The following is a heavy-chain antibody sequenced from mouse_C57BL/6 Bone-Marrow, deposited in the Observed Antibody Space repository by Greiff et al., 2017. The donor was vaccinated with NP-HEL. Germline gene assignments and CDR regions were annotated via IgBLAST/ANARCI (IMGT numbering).Heavy chain of an antibody. CDR2: IHPNSGST. Sequence: VQLQQPGAELVKPGASVKLSCKASGYTFTSYWMHWVKQRPGQGLEWIGMIHPNSGSTNYNEKFKSKATLTVDKSSSTAYMELSSLTSEDSAVYCCAREGGLGPYYYAMGYWGQGPSVTVSS. D-gene: IGHD4-1*01. J-gene: IGHJ4*01. CDR3: AREGGLGPYYYAMGY. CDR1: GYTFTSYW. V-gene: IGHV1-64*01.